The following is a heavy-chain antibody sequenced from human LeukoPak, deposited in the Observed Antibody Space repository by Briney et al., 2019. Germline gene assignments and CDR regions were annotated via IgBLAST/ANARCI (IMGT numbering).Heavy chain of an antibody. Sequence: GXSLRXSCAASGFTFSSYAMHWVGQAPGKGLEGVAVISYDGSNKYYADSVKGRFTISRDNSKNTLYLQMNSLRAEDTAVYYCSSGTMIVVVITSLAFDIWGQGTMVTVSS. V-gene: IGHV3-30*04. CDR3: SSGTMIVVVITSLAFDI. J-gene: IGHJ3*02. CDR1: GFTFSSYA. D-gene: IGHD3-22*01. CDR2: ISYDGSNK.